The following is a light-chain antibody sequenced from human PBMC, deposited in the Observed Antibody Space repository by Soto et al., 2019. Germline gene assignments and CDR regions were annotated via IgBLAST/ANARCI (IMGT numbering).Light chain of an antibody. Sequence: EIVMTQSPATLSVSPGETATHSCRASQSVSSYLAWYQQKPGQAPRLLIYGASTRATGIPARFSGSGSGTEFTLTISGLQSEDFAVYSCQQYNDWPLFTFGQGTRLDIK. CDR2: GAS. CDR3: QQYNDWPLFT. V-gene: IGKV3-15*01. J-gene: IGKJ5*01. CDR1: QSVSSY.